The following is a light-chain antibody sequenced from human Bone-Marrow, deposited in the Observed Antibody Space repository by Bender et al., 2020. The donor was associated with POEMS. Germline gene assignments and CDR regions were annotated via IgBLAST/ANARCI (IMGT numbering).Light chain of an antibody. Sequence: QSALTQPASVSGSPGQSITISCVVPATDVGGHKYVSWYQQHPGGAPKLMIYDVVKRPSGVPDRFSGSESGNTASLTISGLQTEDEADYYCCSYAGTYTLGVFGTGTKVTVL. V-gene: IGLV2-11*01. CDR1: ATDVGGHKY. CDR3: CSYAGTYTLGV. J-gene: IGLJ1*01. CDR2: DVV.